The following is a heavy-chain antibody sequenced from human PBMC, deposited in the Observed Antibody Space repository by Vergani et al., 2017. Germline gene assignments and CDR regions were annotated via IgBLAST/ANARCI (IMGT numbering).Heavy chain of an antibody. CDR1: GFTFGDYA. D-gene: IGHD1-26*01. J-gene: IGHJ4*02. CDR3: AKELRWELPTTH. CDR2: ISSNGDST. Sequence: EVQLLQSGGGLVQPGGSLRLSCAASGFTFGDYALTWIRQAAGKKLEWVSSISSNGDSTHYTDSVRGRFTISRDNSKKTLYLQMNSLRVEDTAVYYCAKELRWELPTTHWGQGTLVTVSS. V-gene: IGHV3-23*01.